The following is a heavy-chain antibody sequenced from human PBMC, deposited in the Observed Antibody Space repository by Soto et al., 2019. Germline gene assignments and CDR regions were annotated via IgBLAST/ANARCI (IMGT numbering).Heavy chain of an antibody. CDR2: IYYSGST. CDR1: GGSISSGGYY. CDR3: ARVIVVVVVAATQSGFYYYYYMDV. D-gene: IGHD2-15*01. V-gene: IGHV4-31*03. J-gene: IGHJ6*03. Sequence: SETLSLTCTVSGGSISSGGYYWSWIRQHPGKGLEWIGYIYYSGSTYYNPSLKSRVTISVDTSKNQFSLKLSSVTAADTAVYYCARVIVVVVVAATQSGFYYYYYMDVWGKGTTVTVSS.